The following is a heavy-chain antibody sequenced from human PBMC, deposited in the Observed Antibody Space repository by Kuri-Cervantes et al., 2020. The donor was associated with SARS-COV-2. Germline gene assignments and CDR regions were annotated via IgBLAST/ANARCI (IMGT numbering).Heavy chain of an antibody. CDR3: ARAPDSYGYRYQLEFDY. CDR2: INHSGST. D-gene: IGHD5-18*01. V-gene: IGHV4-34*01. CDR1: GGSLSGYY. Sequence: SQTLSLTCAVYGGSLSGYYWSWIRQPPGKGLEWVGEINHSGSTNYNPSLKSRVTISVDTSKNQFSLKLSSVTAADTAVYYCARAPDSYGYRYQLEFDYWGQGTLVTVSS. J-gene: IGHJ4*02.